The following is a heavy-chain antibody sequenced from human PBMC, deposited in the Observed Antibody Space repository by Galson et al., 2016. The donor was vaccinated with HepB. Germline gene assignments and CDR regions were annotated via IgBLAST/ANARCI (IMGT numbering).Heavy chain of an antibody. CDR2: ISGGGGST. J-gene: IGHJ4*02. CDR3: AKDAMVVPAAECVS. CDR1: GFIFSNYG. D-gene: IGHD2-2*01. Sequence: SLRLSCAASGFIFSNYGMTWVRQAPGKGLEWVSGISGGGGSTYDEGSVKGRFTISRDNSKNTLYLQMNSLRAEDTAVYYCAKDAMVVPAAECVSWGQGTLVTVSS. V-gene: IGHV3-23*01.